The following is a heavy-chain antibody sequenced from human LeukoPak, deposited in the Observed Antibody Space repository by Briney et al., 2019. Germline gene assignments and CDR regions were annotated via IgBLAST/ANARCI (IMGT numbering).Heavy chain of an antibody. D-gene: IGHD2-2*01. CDR3: ARRLTQYDCFDP. Sequence: SQTLSLTCAISGDSVSSNSVTWNWIRQSPSRGLEWLGRTYYRSTWYDDYAVSVRGRITVNPDTSKNQLSLHLNSVTPEDTAVYYCARRLTQYDCFDPWGQGILVTVSS. CDR2: TYYRSTWYD. V-gene: IGHV6-1*01. J-gene: IGHJ5*02. CDR1: GDSVSSNSVT.